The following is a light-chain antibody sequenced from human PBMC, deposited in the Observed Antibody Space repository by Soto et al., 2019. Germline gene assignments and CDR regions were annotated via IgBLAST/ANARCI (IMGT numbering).Light chain of an antibody. CDR2: GAS. Sequence: EIVMTQSPATLSVSPGERATLSCRASQSVSSNLAWYQQKLGQAPRLLIYGASTRAAGIPARFSGSGSGTEFTLTISSLQSEDFAVYYCQQYNNWPPPTFGGGTKVEIK. CDR1: QSVSSN. J-gene: IGKJ4*01. CDR3: QQYNNWPPPT. V-gene: IGKV3-15*01.